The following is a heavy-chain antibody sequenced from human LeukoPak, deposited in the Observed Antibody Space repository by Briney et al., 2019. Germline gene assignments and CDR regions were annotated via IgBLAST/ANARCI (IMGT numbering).Heavy chain of an antibody. CDR2: ISSSSSYI. CDR3: AKELVGAADILYYYYMDV. V-gene: IGHV3-21*01. Sequence: PGGSLRLSCAASGFTFSSYSMNWVRQAPGKGLEWVSSISSSSSYIYYADSVKGRFTISRDNAKNSLYLQMNSLRAEDTAVYYCAKELVGAADILYYYYMDVWGKGTTVTISS. CDR1: GFTFSSYS. D-gene: IGHD2-15*01. J-gene: IGHJ6*03.